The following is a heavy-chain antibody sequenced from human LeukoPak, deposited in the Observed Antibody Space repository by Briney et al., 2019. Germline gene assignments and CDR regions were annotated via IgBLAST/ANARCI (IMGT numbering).Heavy chain of an antibody. J-gene: IGHJ3*02. Sequence: PGGSLRLSCAASGFTFSSYAMHWVRQAPGKGLEWVAVISYDGSNKYYADSVKGRFTISRDNSKNTLYLQMNSLRAEDTAVYYCASRYDSSGYYWDAFDIWGQGTMVTVSS. CDR1: GFTFSSYA. CDR2: ISYDGSNK. CDR3: ASRYDSSGYYWDAFDI. D-gene: IGHD3-22*01. V-gene: IGHV3-30*04.